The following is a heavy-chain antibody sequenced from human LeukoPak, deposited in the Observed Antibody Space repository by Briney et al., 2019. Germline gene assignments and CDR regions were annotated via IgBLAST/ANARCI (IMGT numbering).Heavy chain of an antibody. CDR3: ARKYYDFWSGYYYYNWFDP. CDR1: GGSISSYY. CDR2: IYYSGST. J-gene: IGHJ5*02. V-gene: IGHV4-59*01. Sequence: SETLSLTCNVSGGSISSYYWSWIRQPPGKGLEWIGYIYYSGSTNYNPSLKSRVTISVDTSKNQFSLKLSSVTAADTAVYYCARKYYDFWSGYYYYNWFDPWGQGTLVTVSS. D-gene: IGHD3-3*01.